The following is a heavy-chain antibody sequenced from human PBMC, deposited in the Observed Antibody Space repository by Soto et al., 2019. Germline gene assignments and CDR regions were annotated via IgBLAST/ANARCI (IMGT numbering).Heavy chain of an antibody. Sequence: PGGSLRLSCLASGFTFSDFAMTWVRHVPGRGLEWVASLDGAGGSTYYAESVRGRFSISRDNSKNTLYLQMNSLRAEDTAVYYCRAAGTIHPTTYGTHCWSQGTTVSVYS. CDR1: GFTFSDFA. J-gene: IGHJ6*02. D-gene: IGHD6-13*01. CDR3: RAAGTIHPTTYGTHC. CDR2: LDGAGGST. V-gene: IGHV3-23*01.